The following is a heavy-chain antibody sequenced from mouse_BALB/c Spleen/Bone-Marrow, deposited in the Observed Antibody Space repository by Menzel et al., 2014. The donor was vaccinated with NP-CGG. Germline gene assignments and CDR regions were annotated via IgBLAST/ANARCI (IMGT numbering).Heavy chain of an antibody. CDR2: INPDRRTI. J-gene: IGHJ2*01. V-gene: IGHV4-1*02. D-gene: IGHD1-2*01. CDR1: GFDFSRYW. CDR3: ARPHYYSYLNC. Sequence: EVKLMESGGGLVQPGGSLNLSCAVSGFDFSRYWMSWVRQAPGKGLEWIGVINPDRRTINYSPSLKDKFIISRDNAKNTLFQHLNQARPQHAALYYCARPHYYSYLNCWRQCTPLTGSS.